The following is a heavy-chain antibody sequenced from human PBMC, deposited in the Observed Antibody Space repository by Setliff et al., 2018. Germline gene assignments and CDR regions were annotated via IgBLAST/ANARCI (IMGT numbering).Heavy chain of an antibody. V-gene: IGHV4-34*01. D-gene: IGHD3-3*01. CDR1: GGSFSGYH. CDR3: ARAPQYSNFWYALSWFDP. Sequence: SETLSLTCAVYGGSFSGYHWSWIRQPPGKGLEWIGEISHSGDPNYNPSLKSRVTISLDTSKNQFSLKLTSVTAADTAVYYCARAPQYSNFWYALSWFDPGGQGTLVTVSS. CDR2: ISHSGDP. J-gene: IGHJ5*02.